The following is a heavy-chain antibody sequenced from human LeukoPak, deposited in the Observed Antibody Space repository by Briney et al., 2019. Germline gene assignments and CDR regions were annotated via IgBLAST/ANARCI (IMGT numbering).Heavy chain of an antibody. CDR2: ISSSSSYI. V-gene: IGHV3-21*01. D-gene: IGHD6-19*01. Sequence: PGGSLRLSCAASGFTFSSYSMNWVRQAPGKGLEWVSSISSSSSYIKYADSVKGRFTISRDNAKNSLYLQMNSLRAEDTAVYYCARVRIAVAGTEIYYYYYYMDVWGKGTTVTVSS. CDR3: ARVRIAVAGTEIYYYYYYMDV. CDR1: GFTFSSYS. J-gene: IGHJ6*03.